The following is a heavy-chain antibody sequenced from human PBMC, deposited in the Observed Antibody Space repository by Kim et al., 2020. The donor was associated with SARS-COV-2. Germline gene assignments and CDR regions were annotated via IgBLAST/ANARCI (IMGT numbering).Heavy chain of an antibody. CDR3: ARAPYDFWSGDPGFYYGMDV. CDR2: IIPIFGTA. D-gene: IGHD3-3*01. CDR1: GGTFSSYA. J-gene: IGHJ6*02. V-gene: IGHV1-69*13. Sequence: SVKVSCKASGGTFSSYAISWVRQAPGQGLEWMGGIIPIFGTANYAQKFQGRVTITADESTSTAYMELSSLRSEDTAVYYCARAPYDFWSGDPGFYYGMDVWGQGTTVTVSS.